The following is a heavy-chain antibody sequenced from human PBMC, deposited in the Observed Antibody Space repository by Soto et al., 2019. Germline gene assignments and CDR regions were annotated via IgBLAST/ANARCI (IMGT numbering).Heavy chain of an antibody. CDR2: ISGGGGST. Sequence: EVQLLESGGGLVQPGGSLRLSCAASGFTFSSYAMSWVRQAPGKGLEWVSAISGGGGSTYYADSVKGRFTISRDNSKNTLYLQMNSLRAENTAVYYCAKGGDIVLMVYAIGNWFDPWGQGTLVTVSS. CDR3: AKGGDIVLMVYAIGNWFDP. CDR1: GFTFSSYA. J-gene: IGHJ5*02. D-gene: IGHD2-8*01. V-gene: IGHV3-23*01.